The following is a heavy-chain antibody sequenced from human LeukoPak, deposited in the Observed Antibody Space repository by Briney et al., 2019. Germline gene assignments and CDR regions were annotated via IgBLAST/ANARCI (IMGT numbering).Heavy chain of an antibody. Sequence: TSETLSLTCTVSGGSISSYYWSWIRQPPGKGLEWIGYIYYSGSTNYNPSLKSRVTISVDTSENQFSLKLSSVTAADTAVYYCARHVSYSSSWSAFDIWGQGTMVTGS. D-gene: IGHD6-13*01. J-gene: IGHJ3*02. CDR2: IYYSGST. CDR1: GGSISSYY. CDR3: ARHVSYSSSWSAFDI. V-gene: IGHV4-59*08.